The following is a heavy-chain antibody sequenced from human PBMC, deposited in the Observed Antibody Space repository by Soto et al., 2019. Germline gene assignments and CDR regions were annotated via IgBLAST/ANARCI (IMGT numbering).Heavy chain of an antibody. CDR1: GGTFSKYA. J-gene: IGHJ6*02. D-gene: IGHD7-27*01. Sequence: QVQLVQSGAEMQQPGASVRVSCKASGGTFSKYAFSWVRQAPGQGLEWRGGTIPMFGTPNYAQKCQGRVAISADESTATVYMALSSLRSEDTAVYFCARPLTDRNDFDGMAVWYQATTVTVSS. CDR2: TIPMFGTP. CDR3: ARPLTDRNDFDGMAV. V-gene: IGHV1-69*01.